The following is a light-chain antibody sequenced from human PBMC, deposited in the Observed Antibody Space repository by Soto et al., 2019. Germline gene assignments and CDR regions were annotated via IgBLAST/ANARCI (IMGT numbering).Light chain of an antibody. CDR1: QSVSSY. J-gene: IGKJ1*01. CDR3: QQRSNWPWT. CDR2: DAS. Sequence: EIVLTQSPATLSLSPGERATLSCRASQSVSSYLAWYQQKPGQAPRLLIYDASNRATSIPARFSGSGSGTVFTLTISSLEPEDVAVYYCQQRSNWPWTFGQGTKVEIK. V-gene: IGKV3-11*01.